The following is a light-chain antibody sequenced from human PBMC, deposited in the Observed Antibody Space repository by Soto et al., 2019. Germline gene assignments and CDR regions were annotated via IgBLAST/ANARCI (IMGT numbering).Light chain of an antibody. Sequence: DIQLTQSPSFLSASVGDRVTITCRASQDISNYLNWYQQKPGKAPKLLIYDASNLETGVPSRFSGSGSGTDFTFTISSLQPEDIATYYCQQYDNHFGQGTRLEIK. V-gene: IGKV1-33*01. CDR3: QQYDNH. CDR2: DAS. J-gene: IGKJ5*01. CDR1: QDISNY.